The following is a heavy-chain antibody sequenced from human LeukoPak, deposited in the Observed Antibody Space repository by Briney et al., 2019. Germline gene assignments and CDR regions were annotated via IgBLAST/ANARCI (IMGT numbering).Heavy chain of an antibody. J-gene: IGHJ4*02. CDR3: ARDKAWGYSYGPFDY. CDR2: INPNSGGT. D-gene: IGHD5-18*01. Sequence: ASVKVSCKASGYTFTGYYVHWVRQAPGQGLEWMGWINPNSGGTNYAQKFQGRVTMTRDTSISTAYMELSRLRSDDTAVYYCARDKAWGYSYGPFDYWGQGTLVTVSS. V-gene: IGHV1-2*02. CDR1: GYTFTGYY.